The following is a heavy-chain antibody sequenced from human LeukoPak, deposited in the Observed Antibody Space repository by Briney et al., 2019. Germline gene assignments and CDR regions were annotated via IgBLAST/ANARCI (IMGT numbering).Heavy chain of an antibody. CDR3: AKDFSLSGVVSKNYFDY. CDR1: GLTFSNYA. CDR2: ISDSGGST. V-gene: IGHV3-23*01. Sequence: GGSLRLSCAASGLTFSNYAMSWVRQAPGKGLEWVSGISDSGGSTYYADSVKGRFTISRDNSKNTLYLQMNSLRAEDTAVYYCAKDFSLSGVVSKNYFDYWGQGTLVTVSS. J-gene: IGHJ4*02. D-gene: IGHD3-3*01.